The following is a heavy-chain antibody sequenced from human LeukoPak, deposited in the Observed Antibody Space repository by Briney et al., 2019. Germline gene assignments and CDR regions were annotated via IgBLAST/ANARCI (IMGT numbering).Heavy chain of an antibody. J-gene: IGHJ4*02. CDR2: IYHSGST. V-gene: IGHV4-4*02. D-gene: IGHD3-22*01. CDR3: ARGANYYDSSGYSATFDY. Sequence: SETLSLTCTVSGGSISSSNWWSWVRQPPGKGLEWIGEIYHSGSTNYNPSLKSRVTISVDKSKNQFSLKLSSVTAADTAVYYCARGANYYDSSGYSATFDYWGQGTLVTVSS. CDR1: GGSISSSNW.